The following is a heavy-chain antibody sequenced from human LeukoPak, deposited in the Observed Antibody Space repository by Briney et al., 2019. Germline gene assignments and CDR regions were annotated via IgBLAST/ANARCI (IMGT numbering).Heavy chain of an antibody. D-gene: IGHD3-3*01. CDR3: ARVSLYYDFWSGQAYYMDV. Sequence: ASVKVSCKASGYTFTGYYMHWVRQAPGQGLEWMGWINPNSGGTNYAQKFQGRVTMTRDTSISTAYMELSRLRSDDTAVYYCARVSLYYDFWSGQAYYMDVWGKGTTVTVSS. J-gene: IGHJ6*03. CDR2: INPNSGGT. V-gene: IGHV1-2*02. CDR1: GYTFTGYY.